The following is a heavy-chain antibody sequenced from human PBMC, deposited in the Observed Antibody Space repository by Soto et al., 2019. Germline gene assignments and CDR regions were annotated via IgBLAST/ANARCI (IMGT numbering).Heavy chain of an antibody. D-gene: IGHD2-2*02. CDR1: GASISTNNW. J-gene: IGHJ4*02. V-gene: IGHV4-4*02. CDR3: TRGPYTDAYLDY. Sequence: QVQLQESGPGLVKPSGTLSLTCAVSGASISTNNWWTWVRQTPGKGLEWIGEIYHTGTNNYNPSLKRRVTISIDKANNQFSLNLRSVTAADTAVYYCTRGPYTDAYLDYWGQGTLVTVSS. CDR2: IYHTGTN.